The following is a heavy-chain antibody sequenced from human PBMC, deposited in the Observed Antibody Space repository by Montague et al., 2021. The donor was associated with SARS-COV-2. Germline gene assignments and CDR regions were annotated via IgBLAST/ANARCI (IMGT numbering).Heavy chain of an antibody. V-gene: IGHV2-5*02. CDR3: AHSVHEHWGSIYFDY. J-gene: IGHJ4*02. CDR1: GFSLSTSGVA. CDR2: IYWDDEK. Sequence: PALVKPTQTLTLTCSFSGFSLSTSGVAVGWIRQSPGKALEWLALIYWDDEKRYSPSLKTRLTVTKDTSKNQVLFTMTSMDPVDTGTYYCAHSVHEHWGSIYFDYWGQGTLVTVSS. D-gene: IGHD7-27*01.